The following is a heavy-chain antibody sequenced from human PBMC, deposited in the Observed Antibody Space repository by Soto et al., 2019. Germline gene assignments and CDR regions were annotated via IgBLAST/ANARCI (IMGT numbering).Heavy chain of an antibody. J-gene: IGHJ6*02. V-gene: IGHV1-69*13. CDR1: GGTFSSYA. Sequence: SVKVSCKASGGTFSSYAISWVRQAPGQGLEWMGGIIPIFGTANYAQKFQGRVTITADESTSTAYMELSSLRSEDTAVYYCASKMSAARPTPVYYYGMDVWANGPRSPSP. CDR2: IIPIFGTA. D-gene: IGHD6-6*01. CDR3: ASKMSAARPTPVYYYGMDV.